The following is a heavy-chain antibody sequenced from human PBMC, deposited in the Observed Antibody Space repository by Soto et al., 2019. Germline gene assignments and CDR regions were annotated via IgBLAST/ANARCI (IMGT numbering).Heavy chain of an antibody. V-gene: IGHV3-33*01. CDR2: IWDDGSKK. CDR3: ATKERNTGAISSGYFNY. D-gene: IGHD5-12*01. J-gene: IGHJ4*02. Sequence: QVQLVESGGGVVQPGTSLRLSCAASGLNFRGYGFHWVGQAPGKGLDWVAVIWDDGSKKFYADSVKGRFTFSRDESRNTLFLQINSLTDENTAIYYCATKERNTGAISSGYFNYWGQGTLVTVSS. CDR1: GLNFRGYG.